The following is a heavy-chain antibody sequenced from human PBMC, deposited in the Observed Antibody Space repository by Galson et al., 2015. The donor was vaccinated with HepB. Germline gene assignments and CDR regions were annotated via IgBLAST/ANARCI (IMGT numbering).Heavy chain of an antibody. CDR1: GGSISSSSYY. V-gene: IGHV4-39*07. Sequence: SETLSLTCTVSGGSISSSSYYWGWIRQPPGKGLEWIGSIYYSGSTYYNPSLKSRVTISVDTSKNQFSLKLSSVTAADTAVYYCGRGERRYCSSTSCPSPFYYWGQGTLVTVSS. D-gene: IGHD2-2*01. J-gene: IGHJ4*02. CDR3: GRGERRYCSSTSCPSPFYY. CDR2: IYYSGST.